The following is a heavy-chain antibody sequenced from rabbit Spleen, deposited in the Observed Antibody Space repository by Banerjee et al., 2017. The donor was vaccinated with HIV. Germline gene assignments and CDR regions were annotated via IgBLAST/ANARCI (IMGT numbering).Heavy chain of an antibody. D-gene: IGHD6-1*01. J-gene: IGHJ3*01. CDR3: ARAYGDADEIDATRLDL. Sequence: QSLEESGGDLVKPGASLTLTCTASGFSFSSSYDMHWVRQAPGKGLEWVACIYIGTSDSTYYASWAKGRFTISKTSSTAVTLQMTSLTAADTATYFCARAYGDADEIDATRLDLWGPGTLVTVS. CDR2: IYIGTSDST. CDR1: GFSFSSSYD. V-gene: IGHV1S40*01.